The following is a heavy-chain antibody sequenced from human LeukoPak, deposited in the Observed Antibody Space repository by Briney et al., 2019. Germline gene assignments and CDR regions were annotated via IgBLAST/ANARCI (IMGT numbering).Heavy chain of an antibody. CDR2: IDTSGGGT. V-gene: IGHV3-23*01. J-gene: IGHJ4*02. D-gene: IGHD3-10*01. CDR3: AKGGGKYFDY. CDR1: GFTFNNYG. Sequence: QPGGSLRLSCAASGFTFNNYGMSWVRQAPGKGLEWVSTIDTSGGGTYYANSVKGRFTISRDNSNNTLYLQMNSLRAEDTGVYYCAKGGGKYFDYWGQGTLVTVSS.